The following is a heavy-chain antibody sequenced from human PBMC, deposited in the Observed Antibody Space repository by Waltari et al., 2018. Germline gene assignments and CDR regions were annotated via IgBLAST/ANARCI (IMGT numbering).Heavy chain of an antibody. CDR1: GFTFSNYD. CDR3: ARGRNRPPGTGKTYYYGMDV. V-gene: IGHV3-13*01. CDR2: IAKSGDT. Sequence: EVQLVASGGGLVQPGGSLRLSCAASGFTFSNYDMHWVPQPTGKGLEWVSAIAKSGDTFYSGSVKGLSTSSIENAKNSFYLQMNSLRAGDTAVYYCARGRNRPPGTGKTYYYGMDVWGQGTTVTVSS. J-gene: IGHJ6*02. D-gene: IGHD1-1*01.